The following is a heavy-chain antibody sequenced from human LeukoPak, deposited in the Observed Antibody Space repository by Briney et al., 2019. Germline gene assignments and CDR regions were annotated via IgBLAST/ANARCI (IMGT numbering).Heavy chain of an antibody. CDR1: EFTFSSYG. CDR3: AKVLSGSQDY. J-gene: IGHJ4*02. D-gene: IGHD1-26*01. V-gene: IGHV3-30*18. Sequence: GGSLRLSCAASEFTFSSYGMHWVRQAPGKGLEWVAVISYDGSNQYYADTVKGRFTISRDNSKNTVYLQMNSLRAEDTAVYYCAKVLSGSQDYWGQGTLVTV. CDR2: ISYDGSNQ.